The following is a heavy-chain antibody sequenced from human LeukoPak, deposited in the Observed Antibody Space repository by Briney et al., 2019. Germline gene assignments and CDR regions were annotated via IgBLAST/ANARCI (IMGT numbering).Heavy chain of an antibody. D-gene: IGHD1-26*01. Sequence: SVKVSCKASGGTFSSYAISWVRQAPGQGLEWMGRIIPILGIANYAQKFQGRVTITADKSTSTAYMELSSLRSEDTAVYYCAREGSYGGEDAFDIWGQGTMVTVSS. CDR2: IIPILGIA. J-gene: IGHJ3*02. V-gene: IGHV1-69*04. CDR3: AREGSYGGEDAFDI. CDR1: GGTFSSYA.